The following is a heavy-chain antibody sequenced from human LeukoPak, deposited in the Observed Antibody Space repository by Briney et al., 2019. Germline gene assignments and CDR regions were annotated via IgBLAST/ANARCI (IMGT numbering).Heavy chain of an antibody. Sequence: SETLSLTCDVFGGSFTDYFWTWIRQFPGKGLEWIGEINDYTGNTNYNPSLNSRVSISLEKSKNQFSLELRSVTAADTAVYYCARGRIAKIVVVHSFHYGMDVWGQGTTVTVSS. CDR3: ARGRIAKIVVVHSFHYGMDV. D-gene: IGHD3-22*01. V-gene: IGHV4-34*01. J-gene: IGHJ6*02. CDR1: GGSFTDYF. CDR2: INDYTGNT.